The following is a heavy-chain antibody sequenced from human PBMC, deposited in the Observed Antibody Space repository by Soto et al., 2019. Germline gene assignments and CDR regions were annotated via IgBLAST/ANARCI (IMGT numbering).Heavy chain of an antibody. CDR2: ISSSSSYI. CDR3: ARGVATISYFDY. J-gene: IGHJ4*02. CDR1: GFTFSSYS. D-gene: IGHD5-12*01. Sequence: GGSLRLSCAASGFTFSSYSMNWVRQAPGKGLEWVSSISSSSSYIYYADSVKGRFTISRDNAKNSLYLKMNSLRAEDTAVYYWARGVATISYFDYWGQGTLVTVSS. V-gene: IGHV3-21*01.